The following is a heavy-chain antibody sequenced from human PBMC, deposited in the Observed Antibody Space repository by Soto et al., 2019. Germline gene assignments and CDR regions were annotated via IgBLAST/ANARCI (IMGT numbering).Heavy chain of an antibody. CDR1: GFSLNTNGMG. D-gene: IGHD1-7*01. CDR2: IYWDEDK. Sequence: QITLKESGPTLVRPTQTLTLTCSFSGFSLNTNGMGVGWIRQPPGKALEWLAFIYWDEDKRYSPSLKTRLTVTTDTSKNVVVLTLTNLDPLDTGTYYIAGWNYESGLDVWGQGTTVTVSS. CDR3: AGWNYESGLDV. V-gene: IGHV2-5*02. J-gene: IGHJ6*02.